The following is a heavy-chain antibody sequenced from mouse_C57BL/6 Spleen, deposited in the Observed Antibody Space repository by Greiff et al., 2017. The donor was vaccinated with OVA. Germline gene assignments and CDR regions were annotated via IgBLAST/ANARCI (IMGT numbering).Heavy chain of an antibody. CDR2: IDPSDSYT. CDR1: GYTFPSYW. J-gene: IGHJ4*01. Sequence: QVQLQQSGAELVMPGASVTLSCKASGYTFPSYWMHWVKQRPGQGLEWIGEIDPSDSYTTYNQKFKGKSTLTVDKSSSTAYMQLSSLTSEDSAVYYCERWLRRRGYAMDYWGQGTSVTVSS. D-gene: IGHD2-2*01. V-gene: IGHV1-69*01. CDR3: ERWLRRRGYAMDY.